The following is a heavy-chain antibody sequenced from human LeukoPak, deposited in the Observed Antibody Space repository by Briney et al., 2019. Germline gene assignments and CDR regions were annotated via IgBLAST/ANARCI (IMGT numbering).Heavy chain of an antibody. D-gene: IGHD3-22*01. CDR3: VPSDSSGLD. CDR2: TNTDGSST. V-gene: IGHV3-74*01. Sequence: GGSLRLSCEASGCTFSQYWMQWVRHAPGKGLVWVSRTNTDGSSTSYMDSAKGRFTISRDNAKNTIYLQMNGLRAEDTAVYYCVPSDSSGLDWGQGTLVTVSS. J-gene: IGHJ4*02. CDR1: GCTFSQYW.